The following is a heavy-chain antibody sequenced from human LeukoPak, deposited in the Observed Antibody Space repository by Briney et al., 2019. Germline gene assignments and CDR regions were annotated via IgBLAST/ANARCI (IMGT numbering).Heavy chain of an antibody. Sequence: GGSLRLSCAASGFTFSSYGMHWVLQAPGKGLEWVAVISYDGSNKYYADSVKGRFTISRDNSKNTLYLQMNSLRAEDTAVYYCAKPRLRHNWNDEPFDYWGQGTLVTVSS. CDR3: AKPRLRHNWNDEPFDY. V-gene: IGHV3-30*18. CDR1: GFTFSSYG. D-gene: IGHD1-1*01. CDR2: ISYDGSNK. J-gene: IGHJ4*02.